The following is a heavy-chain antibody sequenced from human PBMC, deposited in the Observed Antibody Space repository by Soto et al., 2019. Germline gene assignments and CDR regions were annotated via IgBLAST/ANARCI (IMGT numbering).Heavy chain of an antibody. D-gene: IGHD6-25*01. V-gene: IGHV3-23*01. CDR2: ISGSGGTT. Sequence: EVQLLESGGGLVQPERSLRLSCAASGFTFSNYAMSWVRQAPGQGLDWVSAISGSGGTTYYADSVKGRFTISRDNSKNTLFLQMNSLRAEDAAVYYCAKFFVETGSNSGWPWSFHYWGQVTLVTVSS. J-gene: IGHJ4*02. CDR3: AKFFVETGSNSGWPWSFHY. CDR1: GFTFSNYA.